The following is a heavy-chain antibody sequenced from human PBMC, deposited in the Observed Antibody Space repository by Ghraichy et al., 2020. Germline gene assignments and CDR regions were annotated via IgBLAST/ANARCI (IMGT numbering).Heavy chain of an antibody. CDR1: GFTFSSYA. D-gene: IGHD2-2*01. CDR3: AKDLGYCSSTSCPRPLDAFDI. V-gene: IGHV3-23*01. J-gene: IGHJ3*02. Sequence: GGSLRLSCAASGFTFSSYAMSWVRQAPGKGLEWVSAISGSGGSTYYADSVKGRFTISRDNSKNTLYLQMNSLRAEDTAVYYCAKDLGYCSSTSCPRPLDAFDIWGQGTMVTVSS. CDR2: ISGSGGST.